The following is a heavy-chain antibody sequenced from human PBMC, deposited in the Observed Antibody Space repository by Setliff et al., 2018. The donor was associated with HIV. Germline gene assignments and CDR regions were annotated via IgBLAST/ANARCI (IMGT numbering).Heavy chain of an antibody. CDR3: ARSSGYYYVFDY. J-gene: IGHJ4*02. D-gene: IGHD3-22*01. Sequence: PSETLSLTCTVSGGSISSYYWSWIRQPPGKGLEWIGYIYHSGSTNYNPSLKSRVTISVDKSKNQFSLKLSSVTAADTAVYYCARSSGYYYVFDYWGQGTLVTVSS. CDR1: GGSISSYY. CDR2: IYHSGST. V-gene: IGHV4-59*12.